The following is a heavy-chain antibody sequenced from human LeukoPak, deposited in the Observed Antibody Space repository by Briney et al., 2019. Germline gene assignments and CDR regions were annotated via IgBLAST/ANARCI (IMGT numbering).Heavy chain of an antibody. CDR1: GGSISSYY. D-gene: IGHD2-15*01. Sequence: PSETLSLTCTVSGGSISSYYWSWIRQPPGKGLEWIGYIYYTGSTNYNPSLNSRVTISVDTSKNQFSLKLSSVTAAETAVYYRARSSCRGGGCHRTDYWGQGTLVTVSS. J-gene: IGHJ4*02. V-gene: IGHV4-59*01. CDR2: IYYTGST. CDR3: ARSSCRGGGCHRTDY.